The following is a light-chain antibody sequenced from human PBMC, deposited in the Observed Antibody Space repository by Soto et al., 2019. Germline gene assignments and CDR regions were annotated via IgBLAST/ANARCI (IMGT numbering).Light chain of an antibody. CDR3: QHYNNYPYT. CDR2: KAS. J-gene: IGKJ2*01. Sequence: DIHMTQSPSTLSASVGDRVTITCRASQSISDWLAWYQQKPGQAPKLLIYKASRLESGVPSRFSGSGSGTEFTLMINSLQPDDFSTYYCQHYNNYPYTFGQGSKLEIK. V-gene: IGKV1-5*03. CDR1: QSISDW.